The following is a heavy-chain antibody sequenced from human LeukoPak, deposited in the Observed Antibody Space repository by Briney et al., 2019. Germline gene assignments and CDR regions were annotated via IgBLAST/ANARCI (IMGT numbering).Heavy chain of an antibody. J-gene: IGHJ4*02. CDR3: AKVDSGIVATGSPYFDY. Sequence: AGGSLRLSCVGSGFSFSSYGMTWVRQAPGKGLEWVSAISGSGESTYHADSVKGRFTISRDNSKNTLYLQMNSLRAEDTAVYYCAKVDSGIVATGSPYFDYWGQGTLVTVSS. V-gene: IGHV3-23*01. CDR2: ISGSGEST. CDR1: GFSFSSYG. D-gene: IGHD6-13*01.